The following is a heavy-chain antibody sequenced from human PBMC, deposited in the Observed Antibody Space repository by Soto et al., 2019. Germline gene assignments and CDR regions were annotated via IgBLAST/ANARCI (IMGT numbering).Heavy chain of an antibody. D-gene: IGHD3-22*01. J-gene: IGHJ4*02. Sequence: SETLSLTCGVSGNSISSRYCWAWIRQPPGKGLECLGSIYHHGGTSYSPSLKSRVTVSLDTSKHQFYLNLRSVTAADTAVYYCARDRRNFYDNSEYFDFWGRGMQVTVSS. CDR1: GNSISSRYC. CDR3: ARDRRNFYDNSEYFDF. V-gene: IGHV4-38-2*02. CDR2: IYHHGGT.